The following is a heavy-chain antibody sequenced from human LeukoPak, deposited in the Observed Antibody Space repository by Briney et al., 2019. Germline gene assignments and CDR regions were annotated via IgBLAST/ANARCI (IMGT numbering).Heavy chain of an antibody. Sequence: ASVKVSCKASGYTFTSYGISWVRQAPGQGLEWMGWISAYNGNTNYAQKLQGRVTMTTDTSTSTAYMELRSLRSDDTAVYYCARDFPWELKGSYYFDYWGQGTLVTVSS. V-gene: IGHV1-18*01. CDR1: GYTFTSYG. CDR3: ARDFPWELKGSYYFDY. D-gene: IGHD1-26*01. J-gene: IGHJ4*02. CDR2: ISAYNGNT.